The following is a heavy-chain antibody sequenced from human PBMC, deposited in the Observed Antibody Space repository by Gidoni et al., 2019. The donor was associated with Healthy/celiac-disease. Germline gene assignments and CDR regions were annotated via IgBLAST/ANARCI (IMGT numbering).Heavy chain of an antibody. V-gene: IGHV4-39*01. CDR1: GGSISSSSYY. CDR3: ARGSVVVVITNDAFDI. D-gene: IGHD3-22*01. J-gene: IGHJ3*02. Sequence: QLQLQESGPGLVKPSETLSLTCTVSGGSISSSSYYWGWIRQPPGKGLEWIGSIYSSGSTYYNPSLKSRVTISVDTSKNQFSLKLSSVTAADTAVYYCARGSVVVVITNDAFDIWGQGTMVTVSS. CDR2: IYSSGST.